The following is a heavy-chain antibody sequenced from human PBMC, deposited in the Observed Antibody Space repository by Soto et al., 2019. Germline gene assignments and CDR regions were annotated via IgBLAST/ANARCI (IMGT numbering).Heavy chain of an antibody. J-gene: IGHJ3*02. CDR3: TIGSWSGEVFDI. Sequence: QVQLVQSGAAVKKPGSSVKVSCRDSGGTFSTYSMFWVRQAPGQGLEWMGRIIPMLGVRNFAQRFQDRVTITADKSTATVHMELSSLRSEDTALYYCTIGSWSGEVFDIWGQGTMVTVSS. CDR1: GGTFSTYS. D-gene: IGHD2-21*01. CDR2: IIPMLGVR. V-gene: IGHV1-69*02.